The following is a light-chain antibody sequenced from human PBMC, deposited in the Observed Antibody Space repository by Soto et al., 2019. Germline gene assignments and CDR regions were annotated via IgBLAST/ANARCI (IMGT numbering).Light chain of an antibody. CDR3: TSYTSSSTLDV. V-gene: IGLV2-14*01. J-gene: IGLJ1*01. CDR2: EVS. CDR1: SSDVGGYNY. Sequence: QSALTQPASVSGSPGQSITISSTGTSSDVGGYNYVSWYQQHPGKAPKLMIYEVSNRPSGVSNRFSGSKSGHTASLTISGLQSEDEADYFCTSYTSSSTLDVFGTGTKVTVL.